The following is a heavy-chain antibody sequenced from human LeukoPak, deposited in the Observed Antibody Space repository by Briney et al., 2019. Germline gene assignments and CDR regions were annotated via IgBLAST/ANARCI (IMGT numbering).Heavy chain of an antibody. CDR1: GGSISSYY. Sequence: PSETLSLTCTVSGGSISSYYWSWIRQPPGKGLEWIGYIYYSGSTNYNPSLKSRVTISVDTSKNQFSLKLSSVTAADTAVYYCARHVPCGTAMVFDYWGQGTLVTVSS. CDR3: ARHVPCGTAMVFDY. CDR2: IYYSGST. D-gene: IGHD5-18*01. J-gene: IGHJ4*02. V-gene: IGHV4-59*08.